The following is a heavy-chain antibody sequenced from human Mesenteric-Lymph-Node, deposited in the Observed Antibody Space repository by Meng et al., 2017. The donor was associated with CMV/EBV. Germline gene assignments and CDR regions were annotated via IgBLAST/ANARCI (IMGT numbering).Heavy chain of an antibody. CDR3: ARVSATIDLGIDY. CDR1: PYTFTSCA. CDR2: INTNTVNP. Sequence: SPYTFTSCAISCVGQAPGQGLAWIGRINTNTVNPTYAQGVTGRLVFSLDTSVSTAYLQISSLKAEDTAVYYCARVSATIDLGIDYWGQGTLVTVSS. J-gene: IGHJ4*02. V-gene: IGHV7-4-1*02. D-gene: IGHD5-12*01.